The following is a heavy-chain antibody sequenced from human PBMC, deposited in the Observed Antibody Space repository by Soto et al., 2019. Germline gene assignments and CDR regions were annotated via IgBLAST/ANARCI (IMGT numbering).Heavy chain of an antibody. CDR1: GFSLTRNDVG. D-gene: IGHD6-6*01. J-gene: IGHJ4*02. CDR3: AHSRYSRSSFDY. CDR2: IYWDDDK. V-gene: IGHV2-5*02. Sequence: SGPTLVNPTQTLTLTCTFSGFSLTRNDVGVGWIRQPPGKALEWLAFIYWDDDKRYSPSLKSRLTITKDTSKNQVVLRMTNMEPVDTATYYCAHSRYSRSSFDYWAQGTLVTVS.